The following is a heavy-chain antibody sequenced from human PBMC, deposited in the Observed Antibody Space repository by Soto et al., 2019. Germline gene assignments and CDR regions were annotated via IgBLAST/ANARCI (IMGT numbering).Heavy chain of an antibody. Sequence: EVQLVKSGGGLVQPGGSLRLSCAASGFTFSSYWMSWVRQAPGKGLEWVANIKQDGSEKYYVDSVKGRFTISRDNAKNSLYLQMNSLRAEDTAVYYCAKEYCSSTSCWDYYYYYYGMDVWGQGTTVTVSS. J-gene: IGHJ6*02. CDR3: AKEYCSSTSCWDYYYYYYGMDV. CDR2: IKQDGSEK. V-gene: IGHV3-7*01. D-gene: IGHD2-2*01. CDR1: GFTFSSYW.